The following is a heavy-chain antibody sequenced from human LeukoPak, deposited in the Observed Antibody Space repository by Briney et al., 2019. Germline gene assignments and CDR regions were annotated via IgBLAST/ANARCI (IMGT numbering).Heavy chain of an antibody. D-gene: IGHD6-19*01. Sequence: ASETLSLTCTVSGGSISSHYWSWIRQPPGKGLEWIGYIYYSGSTNYNPSLKSRVTISVDTSKNQFSLKLSSVTAADTAVYYCARIKSSGWYKYYYYYYMDVWGKGTTVTVSS. CDR3: ARIKSSGWYKYYYYYYMDV. CDR2: IYYSGST. V-gene: IGHV4-59*11. CDR1: GGSISSHY. J-gene: IGHJ6*03.